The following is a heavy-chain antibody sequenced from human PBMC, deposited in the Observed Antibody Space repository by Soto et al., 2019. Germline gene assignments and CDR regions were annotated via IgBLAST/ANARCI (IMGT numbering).Heavy chain of an antibody. CDR1: GLTLSDIW. D-gene: IGHD4-17*01. V-gene: IGHV3-15*07. CDR2: IKSKAAGGTT. CDR3: SYGAHQYFDY. Sequence: SLGLSCVASGLTLSDIWVNWVRQAPGKGLEWVGRIKSKAAGGTTDYAAPVKGRFSISRDDSTNTLFLHINSLRTEDTGVYYCSYGAHQYFDYWGQGALVTVSS. J-gene: IGHJ4*02.